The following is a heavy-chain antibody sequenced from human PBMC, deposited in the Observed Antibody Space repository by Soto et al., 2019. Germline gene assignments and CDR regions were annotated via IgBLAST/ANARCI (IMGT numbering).Heavy chain of an antibody. V-gene: IGHV3-21*01. J-gene: IGHJ4*02. CDR1: GFTFSSYS. CDR2: ISSSSSYI. CDR3: ARDGEFGSGYDFDY. Sequence: PGGTLRLSCAASGFTFSSYSMNWVRQAPGKGLEWVSSISSSSSYIYYADSVKGRFTISRDNAKNSLYLQMNSLRAEDTAVYYCARDGEFGSGYDFDYWGQGTLVTVSS. D-gene: IGHD5-12*01.